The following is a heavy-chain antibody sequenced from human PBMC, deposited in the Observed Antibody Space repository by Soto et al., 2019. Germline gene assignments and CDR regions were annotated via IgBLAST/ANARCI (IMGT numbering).Heavy chain of an antibody. CDR1: GFAFTNAW. Sequence: GSLRLSCAASGFAFTNAWMNWVRQAPGKGLEWVGRITRTTDGGTTDYAAPVKGRFTISRDDSKNTLYLQMNSLKTEDTAVYYCSTGLGTYYSRFDYWGLGTLVTVSS. V-gene: IGHV3-15*07. CDR3: STGLGTYYSRFDY. J-gene: IGHJ4*02. CDR2: ITRTTDGGTT. D-gene: IGHD3-16*01.